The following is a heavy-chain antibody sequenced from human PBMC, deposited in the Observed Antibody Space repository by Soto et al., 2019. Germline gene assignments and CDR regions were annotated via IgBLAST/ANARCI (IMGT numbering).Heavy chain of an antibody. CDR1: GFSLSSSGVG. Sequence: QITLKESGPTQVKPTQTLTLTCTVSGFSLSSSGVGVGWIRQPPGKALEWLALIYWDDDKRYSPSLKTRVTATRDTSKNQVVRTVTDMDPADTATYYCVRSDSATGTTFGYWGQGILVTVPS. CDR3: VRSDSATGTTFGY. J-gene: IGHJ4*02. CDR2: IYWDDDK. D-gene: IGHD1-1*01. V-gene: IGHV2-5*02.